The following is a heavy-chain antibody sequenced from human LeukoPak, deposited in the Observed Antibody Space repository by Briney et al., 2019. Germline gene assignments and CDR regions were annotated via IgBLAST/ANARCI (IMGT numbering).Heavy chain of an antibody. CDR3: ARGINLDY. CDR1: GGTFSSYA. V-gene: IGHV1-69*05. J-gene: IGHJ4*02. CDR2: IIPIFGTA. Sequence: SVKVSCKASGGTFSSYAISWVRQAPGQGLEWMGGIIPIFGTANYAQKLQGRVTMTTDTSTSTAYMELRSLRSGDTAVYYCARGINLDYWGQGTLVTVSS. D-gene: IGHD3-10*01.